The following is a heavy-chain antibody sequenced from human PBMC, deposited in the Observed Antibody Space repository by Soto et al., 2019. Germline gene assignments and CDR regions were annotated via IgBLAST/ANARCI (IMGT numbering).Heavy chain of an antibody. CDR3: ARGDGIQLGSLAGRYYYHKMDV. CDR2: IYYSGTA. CDR1: GGSISTYY. Sequence: SETLSLTCTVSGGSISTYYWSWVRQPPGKGLEWIGYIYYSGTATYNPSLRSRVTISVDTSKNQFSLRLSSVTASDTAVYYCARGDGIQLGSLAGRYYYHKMDVWGQGTTVTVSS. J-gene: IGHJ6*02. V-gene: IGHV4-59*01. D-gene: IGHD1-1*01.